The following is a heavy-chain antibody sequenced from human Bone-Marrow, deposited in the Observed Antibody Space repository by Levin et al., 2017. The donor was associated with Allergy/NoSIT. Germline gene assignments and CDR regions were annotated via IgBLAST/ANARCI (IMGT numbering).Heavy chain of an antibody. Sequence: SETLSLTCAVYGGSFSGYYWSWIRQPPGKGLEWIGEINHSGSTNYNPSLKSRVTISVDTSKNQFSLKLSSVTAADTAVCYCARAASAYCGGDCYSPAFDIWGQGTMVTVSS. J-gene: IGHJ3*02. D-gene: IGHD2-21*02. CDR2: INHSGST. CDR1: GGSFSGYY. V-gene: IGHV4-34*01. CDR3: ARAASAYCGGDCYSPAFDI.